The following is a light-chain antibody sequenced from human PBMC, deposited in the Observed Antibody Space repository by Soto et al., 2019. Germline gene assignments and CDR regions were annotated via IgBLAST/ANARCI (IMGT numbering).Light chain of an antibody. Sequence: QSVLAQPASVSGSPGQSITISCTGTSSDVGGYNYVSWYQQHPGKAPKLMIYDVSNRPSGVSNRFSGSKSGNTASLSISGLQAEDEADYYCSSYASNSTRVFGTGPKVTVL. J-gene: IGLJ1*01. V-gene: IGLV2-14*01. CDR3: SSYASNSTRV. CDR1: SSDVGGYNY. CDR2: DVS.